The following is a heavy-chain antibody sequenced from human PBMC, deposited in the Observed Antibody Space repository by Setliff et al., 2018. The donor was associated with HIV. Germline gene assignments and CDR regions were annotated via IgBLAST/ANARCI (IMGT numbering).Heavy chain of an antibody. CDR1: GGSISSYY. J-gene: IGHJ2*01. V-gene: IGHV4-59*12. D-gene: IGHD3-10*01. Sequence: SETLFLTCTVSGGSISSYYWSWIRQPPGKGLEWIGYIYYNGNTNYNPSLKSRVTISVDTSKNQFSLKLSSVTAADTAVYYCARARRVGTYYYGSGSPWYFDLWGRGTLVTVSS. CDR2: IYYNGNT. CDR3: ARARRVGTYYYGSGSPWYFDL.